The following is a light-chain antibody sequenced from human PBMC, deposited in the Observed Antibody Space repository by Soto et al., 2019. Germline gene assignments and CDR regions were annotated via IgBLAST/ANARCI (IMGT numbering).Light chain of an antibody. V-gene: IGKV1-5*03. J-gene: IGKJ4*01. CDR1: QSISSW. CDR3: QQYNSYVLT. CDR2: KAS. Sequence: DIQMTQSPSTLSASVGDRVTITCRASQSISSWLAWYQQKPGKAPKLLIYKASSLESGVPSRFSGSGSGTEFTLSISSLQPYLFATYFCQQYNSYVLTFGGPTKVEI.